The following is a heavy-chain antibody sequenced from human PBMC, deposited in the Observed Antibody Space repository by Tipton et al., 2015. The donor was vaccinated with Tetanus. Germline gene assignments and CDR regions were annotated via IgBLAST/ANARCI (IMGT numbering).Heavy chain of an antibody. Sequence: QSGAEVKKPGASVKVSCKSSGYTLTGYYIHWVRQAPGQGLEWMGWISPDNGGTNYAQNFQGRVTMTRDTSITTAFMELSRLTSDDTAMYYCATGPGSYSTYWGQGALVTVSS. V-gene: IGHV1-2*02. CDR2: ISPDNGGT. J-gene: IGHJ4*02. CDR1: GYTLTGYY. CDR3: ATGPGSYSTY. D-gene: IGHD3-10*01.